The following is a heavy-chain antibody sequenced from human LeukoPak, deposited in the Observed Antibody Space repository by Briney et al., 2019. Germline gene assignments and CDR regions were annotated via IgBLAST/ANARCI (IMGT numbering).Heavy chain of an antibody. J-gene: IGHJ5*02. V-gene: IGHV3-30*02. CDR1: GFTFSSYW. CDR3: ARSGRDRLKITMVRGVPSWFDP. D-gene: IGHD3-10*01. Sequence: HPGGSLRLSCAASGFTFSSYWMSWVRQAPGKGLEWVGFIRYDGSNKYYADSVKGRFTISRDNSKNTLYLQMNSLRAEDTAVYYCARSGRDRLKITMVRGVPSWFDPWGQGTLVTVSS. CDR2: IRYDGSNK.